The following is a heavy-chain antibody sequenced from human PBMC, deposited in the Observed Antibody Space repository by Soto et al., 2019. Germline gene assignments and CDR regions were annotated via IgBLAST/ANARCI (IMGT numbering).Heavy chain of an antibody. J-gene: IGHJ4*02. Sequence: EVQLLESGGGLVQPGGSLRLSCAASGYTFNIYSMSWVRQAPGKGLEWVSGISGTGESTHYPDSEKARFTISRDNSKNTLYVEMNSLRAEDTAIYYCARSVADSWSQYFFDSWGQGTLVTVSS. D-gene: IGHD6-13*01. CDR1: GYTFNIYS. V-gene: IGHV3-23*01. CDR2: ISGTGEST. CDR3: ARSVADSWSQYFFDS.